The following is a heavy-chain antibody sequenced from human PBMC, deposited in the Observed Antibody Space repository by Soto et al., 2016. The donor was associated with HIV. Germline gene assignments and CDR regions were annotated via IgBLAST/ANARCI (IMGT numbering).Heavy chain of an antibody. Sequence: EVQLAESGGGLVKPGGSLRLSYAASGFTFSTYSMNWVRQAPGKGLEWVSSISGSSTYIFYADSVKGRFTISRDNAKNSLYLQMNSLRAEDTAVFYCVRGKAANTAGDFVYWSQGSLVTVSS. CDR1: GFTFSTYS. D-gene: IGHD1-26*01. V-gene: IGHV3-21*01. CDR3: VRGKAANTAGDFVY. CDR2: ISGSSTYI. J-gene: IGHJ4*02.